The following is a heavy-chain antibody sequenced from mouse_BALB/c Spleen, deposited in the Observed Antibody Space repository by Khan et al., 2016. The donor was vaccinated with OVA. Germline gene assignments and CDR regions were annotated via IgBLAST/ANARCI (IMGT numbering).Heavy chain of an antibody. Sequence: QVQLKQSGPGLVAPSQSLSITCTVSGYSLTSYCVHWVRQPPGKGLEWLGVIWAGGSTTNYTPLMSRLSINTDNSKCQVFLKMNSLQADDTAMYYCARLEDIWGQGTTLTVSS. D-gene: IGHD1-3*01. V-gene: IGHV2-9*02. CDR1: GYSLTSYC. J-gene: IGHJ2*01. CDR2: IWAGGST. CDR3: ARLEDI.